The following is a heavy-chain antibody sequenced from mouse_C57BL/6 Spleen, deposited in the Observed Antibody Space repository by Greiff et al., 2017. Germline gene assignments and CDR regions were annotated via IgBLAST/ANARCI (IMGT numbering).Heavy chain of an antibody. D-gene: IGHD1-1*01. V-gene: IGHV1-18*01. CDR2: INPNNGGT. CDR1: GYTFTDYN. J-gene: IGHJ2*01. CDR3: ARWGHFYYGSSYSFDY. Sequence: VQLQQSGPELVKPGASVKIPCKASGYTFTDYNMDWVKQSHGKSLEWIGDINPNNGGTIYNQKFKGKATLTVDKSSSTAYMELRSLTSEDTAVYYCARWGHFYYGSSYSFDYWGQGTTLTVSS.